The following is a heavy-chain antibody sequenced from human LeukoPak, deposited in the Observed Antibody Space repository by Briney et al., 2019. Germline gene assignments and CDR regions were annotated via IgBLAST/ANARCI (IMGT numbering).Heavy chain of an antibody. CDR3: ARGVTGGWYGDFQH. J-gene: IGHJ1*01. V-gene: IGHV4-59*01. D-gene: IGHD6-19*01. CDR2: IYYSGST. CDR1: GASISTYY. Sequence: SETLPLTCTVSGASISTYYWSWIRQPPGKGLEWIGYIYYSGSTNYNPSLKSRVTISVDTSKNQFSLKLNSVTAADTAVYYCARGVTGGWYGDFQHWGQGTLVTVSS.